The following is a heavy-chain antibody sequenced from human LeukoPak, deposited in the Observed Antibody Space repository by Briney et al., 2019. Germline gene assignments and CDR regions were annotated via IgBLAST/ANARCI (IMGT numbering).Heavy chain of an antibody. CDR3: ARGPRYYDS. J-gene: IGHJ4*02. Sequence: GGSLRLSCAASGFTFSSYWMSWVRQAPGRGLEWVANINEDGRTNYYVDSVEGRFTISRDNAKNSLLLQMKSLSAEDTAIYYCARGPRYYDSWGQGSLVTVSS. CDR1: GFTFSSYW. V-gene: IGHV3-7*01. CDR2: INEDGRTN.